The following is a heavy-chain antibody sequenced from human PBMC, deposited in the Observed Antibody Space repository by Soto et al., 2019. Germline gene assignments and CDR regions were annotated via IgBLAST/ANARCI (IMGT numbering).Heavy chain of an antibody. V-gene: IGHV4-34*01. Sequence: SETLSLTCAVYGGSFSGYYWSWIRQPPGKGLEWIGEINHSGSTNYNPSLKRRVTISVDTSKNQFSLKLSSVTAADTAVYYCACLVDNDYIWGSYRPWYFDYWGQGTLVTVSS. CDR1: GGSFSGYY. J-gene: IGHJ4*02. D-gene: IGHD3-16*02. CDR2: INHSGST. CDR3: ACLVDNDYIWGSYRPWYFDY.